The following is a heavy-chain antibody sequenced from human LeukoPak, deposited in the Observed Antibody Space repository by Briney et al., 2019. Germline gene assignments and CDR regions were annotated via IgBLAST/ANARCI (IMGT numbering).Heavy chain of an antibody. J-gene: IGHJ4*02. D-gene: IGHD1-1*01. Sequence: PSETLSLTCAVYGGSFSGYYWSWIRQPPGKGLEWIGEINHSGSTNYNPSLKSRVTISVDTSKNQFSLKLSSVTAADTAVYHCARGAYVTGTFFIDYWGQGTLVTVSS. V-gene: IGHV4-34*01. CDR3: ARGAYVTGTFFIDY. CDR2: INHSGST. CDR1: GGSFSGYY.